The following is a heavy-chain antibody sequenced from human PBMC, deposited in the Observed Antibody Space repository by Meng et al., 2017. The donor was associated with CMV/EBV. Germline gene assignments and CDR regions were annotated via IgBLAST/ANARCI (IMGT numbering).Heavy chain of an antibody. J-gene: IGHJ5*02. Sequence: QVQLVQSGXEVKKXXXSVKVSCXASGYTFTGYYMHWVRQAPGQGLEWMGWINPNSGGTNYAQKFQGRVTMTRDTSISTAYMELSRLRSDDTAVYYCARVTMIVVGRWFDPWGQGPLVTVAS. V-gene: IGHV1-2*02. CDR1: GYTFTGYY. CDR2: INPNSGGT. D-gene: IGHD3-22*01. CDR3: ARVTMIVVGRWFDP.